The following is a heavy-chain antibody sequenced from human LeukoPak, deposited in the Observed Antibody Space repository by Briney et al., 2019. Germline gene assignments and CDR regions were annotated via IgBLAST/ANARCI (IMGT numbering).Heavy chain of an antibody. CDR2: IYPGDSDT. D-gene: IGHD1-26*01. V-gene: IGHV5-51*01. CDR1: GYRFTSYW. Sequence: GASLQISFKGSGYRFTSYWIGWVRQMPGKGLEWMRIIYPGDSDTRYSPSFQGQVTISADKSISTAYLQWSSLKASDTAMYYCARPGSYLNYFDYWGQGTLVTVSS. J-gene: IGHJ4*02. CDR3: ARPGSYLNYFDY.